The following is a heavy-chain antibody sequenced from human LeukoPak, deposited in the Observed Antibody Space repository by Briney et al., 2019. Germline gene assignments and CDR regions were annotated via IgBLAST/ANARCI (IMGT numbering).Heavy chain of an antibody. V-gene: IGHV3-7*01. CDR1: GFTFSDYI. Sequence: GGSLRLSCAASGFTFSDYILDWVRQAPGKGLEWVANIKQDGSEKYYVDSVKGRFTISRDNAKNSLFLQMNSLRAEDTAVYYCARVGRYSYAHNSWGQGTLVTVSS. D-gene: IGHD5-18*01. CDR3: ARVGRYSYAHNS. J-gene: IGHJ4*02. CDR2: IKQDGSEK.